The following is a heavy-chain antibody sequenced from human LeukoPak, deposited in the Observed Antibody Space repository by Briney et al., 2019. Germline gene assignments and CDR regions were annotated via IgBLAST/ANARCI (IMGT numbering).Heavy chain of an antibody. V-gene: IGHV3-21*01. D-gene: IGHD6-25*01. CDR2: ISSSSSYI. CDR1: GFTFSSYS. Sequence: GGSLRLSCAASGFTFSSYSMNWVRQAPGKGLEGVSSISSSSSYIYYADSVKGRFTISRDNAKNSLYLQMNSLRAEDTAVYYCARVFRRSSGLFDYWGQGTLVTVSS. CDR3: ARVFRRSSGLFDY. J-gene: IGHJ4*02.